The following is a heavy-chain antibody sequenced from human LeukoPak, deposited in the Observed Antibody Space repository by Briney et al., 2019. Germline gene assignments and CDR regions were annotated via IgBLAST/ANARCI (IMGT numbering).Heavy chain of an antibody. Sequence: SETLSLTCTVSGGSISSYYWSWIRQPPGKGLEWIGYIYYSGSTNYNPSLKSRVTISVDTSKNQFSLKLSSVTAADTAVYYCANRVPRWAGRTINWYFDLWGRGTLVTVSS. J-gene: IGHJ2*01. D-gene: IGHD6-19*01. V-gene: IGHV4-59*08. CDR2: IYYSGST. CDR3: ANRVPRWAGRTINWYFDL. CDR1: GGSISSYY.